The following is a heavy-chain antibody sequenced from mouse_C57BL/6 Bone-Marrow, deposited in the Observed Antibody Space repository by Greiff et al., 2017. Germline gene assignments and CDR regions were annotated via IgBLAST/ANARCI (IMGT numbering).Heavy chain of an antibody. CDR1: GFTFSSYG. CDR2: ISSGGSYT. CDR3: ARSGTGY. D-gene: IGHD3-3*01. V-gene: IGHV5-6*01. Sequence: EVQVVESGGDLVKPGGSLKLSCAASGFTFSSYGMSWVRQTPDKRLEWVATISSGGSYTYYPDSVKGRFTISRDNAKNTLYLQMSSLKSEDTAMYYCARSGTGYWGQGTTLTVSS. J-gene: IGHJ2*01.